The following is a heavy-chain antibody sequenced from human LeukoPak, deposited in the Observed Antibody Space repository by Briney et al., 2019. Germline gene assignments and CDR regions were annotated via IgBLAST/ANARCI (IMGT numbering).Heavy chain of an antibody. D-gene: IGHD2-2*01. Sequence: GGSLRLSCSASGFTFSNYGMPWVRQAPAKVLERVAFIRYDGSNKYYADSVKGRFTISRDNSKNTLYLQMNSLRAEDTAVYYCAKEKVPAARRGWFDPWGQGTLVTVSS. CDR1: GFTFSNYG. V-gene: IGHV3-30*02. CDR2: IRYDGSNK. CDR3: AKEKVPAARRGWFDP. J-gene: IGHJ5*02.